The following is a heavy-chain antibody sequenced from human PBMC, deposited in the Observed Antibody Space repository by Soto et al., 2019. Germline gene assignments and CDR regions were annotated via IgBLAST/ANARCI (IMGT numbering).Heavy chain of an antibody. CDR2: IIPISGAA. CDR3: ARDMTRTVVPYFDF. J-gene: IGHJ4*02. D-gene: IGHD1-7*01. V-gene: IGHV1-69*06. Sequence: SSFNFSCKASGGTFSNYVVNWVRQAPGQGLEWMGRIIPISGAANYAQKFQGRVTITADKSTSTSYMELSSLRSEDTAVYYCARDMTRTVVPYFDFWGQGTLVTVSS. CDR1: GGTFSNYV.